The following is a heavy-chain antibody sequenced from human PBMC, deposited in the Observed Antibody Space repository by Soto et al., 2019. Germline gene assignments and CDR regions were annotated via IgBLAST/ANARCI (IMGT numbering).Heavy chain of an antibody. V-gene: IGHV4-59*01. Sequence: SETLSLSCTVSGGSISSYYWSWIRQPPGKGLEWIGYIYYSGSTNYNPSLKSRVTISVDTSKNQFSLKLSSVTAADTAVYYCAREAGSSSWYDENYYGMDVWGQGTTVTVSS. CDR3: AREAGSSSWYDENYYGMDV. J-gene: IGHJ6*02. CDR2: IYYSGST. D-gene: IGHD6-13*01. CDR1: GGSISSYY.